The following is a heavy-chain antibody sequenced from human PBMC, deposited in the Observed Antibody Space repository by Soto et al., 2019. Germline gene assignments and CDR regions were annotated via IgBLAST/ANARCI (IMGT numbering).Heavy chain of an antibody. CDR3: ARVRRTNSSSWNRKIYYFDY. CDR1: GGSISSYY. J-gene: IGHJ4*02. V-gene: IGHV4-59*01. Sequence: SETLSLTCTVSGGSISSYYWSWIRQPPGKGLEWIGYIYYSGSTNYNPSLKSRVTISVDTSKNQFSLKLSSVTAADTAVYYCARVRRTNSSSWNRKIYYFDYWGQGTLVTVSS. CDR2: IYYSGST. D-gene: IGHD6-13*01.